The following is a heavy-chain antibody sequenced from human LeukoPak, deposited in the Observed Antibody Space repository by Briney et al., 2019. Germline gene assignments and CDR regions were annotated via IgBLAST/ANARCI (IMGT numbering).Heavy chain of an antibody. J-gene: IGHJ5*02. D-gene: IGHD3-10*01. Sequence: GASVKVSCKASGYTFTGYYMHWVRQAPGQGLEWMGWINPNSGGTNYAQKFQGRVTMTRDTSISTAYMELSRLRSDDTAVYYCARSRITMVRGQQGFDPWGQGTLVTVSS. CDR1: GYTFTGYY. CDR3: ARSRITMVRGQQGFDP. V-gene: IGHV1-2*02. CDR2: INPNSGGT.